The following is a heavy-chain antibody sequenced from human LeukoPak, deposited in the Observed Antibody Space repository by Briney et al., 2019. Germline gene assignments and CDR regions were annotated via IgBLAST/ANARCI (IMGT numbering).Heavy chain of an antibody. CDR1: GYTFTGYY. V-gene: IGHV1-2*06. D-gene: IGHD3-10*01. CDR3: ARGNMVRGVIITAADY. J-gene: IGHJ4*02. CDR2: INPNSGGT. Sequence: ASVKVSCKASGYTFTGYYMHWVRQAPEQGLEWMGRINPNSGGTNYAQKFQGRVTMTRDTSISTAYMELSRLRSDDTAVYYCARGNMVRGVIITAADYWGQGTLVTVSS.